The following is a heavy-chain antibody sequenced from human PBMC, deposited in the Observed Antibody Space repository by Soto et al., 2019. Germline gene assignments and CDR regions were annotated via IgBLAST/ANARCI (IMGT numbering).Heavy chain of an antibody. D-gene: IGHD4-17*01. Sequence: QVQLVQSGAEVKKPGSSVKVSCKASGGTFSAYIISWVRQAPGQGLEWMGRIIPILDIANYAQKFQGRVTITADKSTSTAYMELSSLRSEDTALYYCARDRGDYGDYGWFDPWGQGTLVTVSS. V-gene: IGHV1-69*08. CDR3: ARDRGDYGDYGWFDP. CDR1: GGTFSAYI. J-gene: IGHJ5*02. CDR2: IIPILDIA.